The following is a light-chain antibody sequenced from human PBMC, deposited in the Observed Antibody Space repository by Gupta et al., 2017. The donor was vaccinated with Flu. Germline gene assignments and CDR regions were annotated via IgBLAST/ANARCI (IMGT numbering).Light chain of an antibody. CDR3: QQYDAWPPWT. CDR2: GAS. CDR1: QSVSTN. V-gene: IGKV3-15*01. Sequence: VTLSMSPGERATLYCRASQSVSTNLAWYQQKPGQAPRLLIFGASTRATGIPARFSGSGYGTEFTLTIGSRQSEDFAVYYCQQYDAWPPWTFGQGTKV. J-gene: IGKJ1*01.